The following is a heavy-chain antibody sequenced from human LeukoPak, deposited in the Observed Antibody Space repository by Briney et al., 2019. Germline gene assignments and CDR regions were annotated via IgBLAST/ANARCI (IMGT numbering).Heavy chain of an antibody. Sequence: ASVAVSCTASGGTFSSYAMSWVRQAPGQGLEWMGRIIPIFGIANYAQKFQGRVTITADKSTSTAYMELSSLRSEDTAVYYCARPDGDTAMVIWGQGTLVTVSS. V-gene: IGHV1-69*04. CDR2: IIPIFGIA. D-gene: IGHD5-18*01. J-gene: IGHJ4*02. CDR3: ARPDGDTAMVI. CDR1: GGTFSSYA.